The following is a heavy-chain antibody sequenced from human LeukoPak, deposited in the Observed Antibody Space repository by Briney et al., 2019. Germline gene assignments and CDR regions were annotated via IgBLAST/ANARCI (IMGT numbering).Heavy chain of an antibody. CDR3: AREGSDIFSNWFDP. D-gene: IGHD3-9*01. CDR1: GYSISSGYY. CDR2: IYHSGKI. V-gene: IGHV4-38-2*02. J-gene: IGHJ5*02. Sequence: PSETLSLTCSVSGYSISSGYYWGWVRQPPGKGLEWIGSIYHSGKIYYNSPLKSRVTMSVDSSKKIFSLNLRSVTAADTAVYYCAREGSDIFSNWFDPWGQGTLVTVCS.